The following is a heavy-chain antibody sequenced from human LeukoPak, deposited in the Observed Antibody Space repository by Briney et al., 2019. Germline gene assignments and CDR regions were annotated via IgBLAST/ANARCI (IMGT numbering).Heavy chain of an antibody. D-gene: IGHD1-26*01. J-gene: IGHJ4*02. CDR2: ISINGDKT. CDR1: GFTFSGHF. CDR3: IKDRIGTWSFDH. V-gene: IGHV3-64D*06. Sequence: GGSLRLSCSASGFTFSGHFMHWVRQAPGKGLEYVSSISINGDKTYYAESVKSRFTISRDNSKNTLYLQLSSLRVEDTAVYYCIKDRIGTWSFDHWGQGTLLTVSS.